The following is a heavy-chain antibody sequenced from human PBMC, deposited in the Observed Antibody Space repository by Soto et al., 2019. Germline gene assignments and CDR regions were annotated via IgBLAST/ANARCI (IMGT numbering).Heavy chain of an antibody. CDR1: GFTFSNYW. D-gene: IGHD3-16*01. J-gene: IGHJ4*02. Sequence: GGSLRLSCAASGFTFSNYWMSWVRQAPGKGLEWVANIKEDGSEKYYVDSVKGRFTISRDNAKNSLYLQMNSLRTEDTALYYCARDRLRSYDDWGQGTLVTVSS. CDR3: ARDRLRSYDD. CDR2: IKEDGSEK. V-gene: IGHV3-7*01.